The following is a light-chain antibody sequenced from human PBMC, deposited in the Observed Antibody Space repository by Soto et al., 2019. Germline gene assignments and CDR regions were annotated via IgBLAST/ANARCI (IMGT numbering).Light chain of an antibody. V-gene: IGLV2-11*01. CDR2: AAT. Sequence: QSALTQPRSVSASPGQSVTISCTGTSSNVGGYNYVSWYQQNPGKAPKLMIYAATKRPSGVPDRFSGSKSGNAASLTISGLQAEDEADYYCCSYAASYTLVFGGGTKLTVL. CDR3: CSYAASYTLV. CDR1: SSNVGGYNY. J-gene: IGLJ2*01.